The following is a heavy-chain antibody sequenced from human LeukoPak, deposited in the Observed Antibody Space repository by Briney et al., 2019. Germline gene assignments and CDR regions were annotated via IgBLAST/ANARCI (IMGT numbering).Heavy chain of an antibody. CDR3: ARDYYDSSGYFDY. J-gene: IGHJ4*02. Sequence: ASVKVSCKASGYTFTSYGINWVRQATGQGLEWMGWMNPNSGNTGYAQKFQGRVTMTRNTSISTAYMELSSLRSEDTAVYYCARDYYDSSGYFDYWGQGTLVTVSS. CDR1: GYTFTSYG. D-gene: IGHD3-22*01. V-gene: IGHV1-8*02. CDR2: MNPNSGNT.